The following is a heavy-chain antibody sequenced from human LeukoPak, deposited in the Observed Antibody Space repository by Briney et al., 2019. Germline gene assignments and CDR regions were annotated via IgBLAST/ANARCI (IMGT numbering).Heavy chain of an antibody. CDR3: AREVSGYGAFDI. CDR1: GFTVSSNY. J-gene: IGHJ3*02. CDR2: MYTSGTT. Sequence: PGGSLRLSCAASGFTVSSNYMSWVRQAPGKGLEWVSIMYTSGTTYYADSVQGRFTISRDISKNTLYVQMNSLRAEDTARYYCAREVSGYGAFDIWGQGTMVTVSS. D-gene: IGHD3-16*01. V-gene: IGHV3-53*01.